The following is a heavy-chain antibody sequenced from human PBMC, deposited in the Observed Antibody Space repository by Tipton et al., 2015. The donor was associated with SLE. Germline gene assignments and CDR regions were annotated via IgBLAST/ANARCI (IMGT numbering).Heavy chain of an antibody. D-gene: IGHD3-22*01. CDR3: ARYFYDSSGVCLFDF. CDR2: VFSSGTT. Sequence: TLSLTCTVSSGSVSSGAYYWSWIRQHPGNGLEWIGYVFSSGTTYYNPSLKGRLSLSLDTSQNQLSLKLSSVTSADTAVYYCARYFYDSSGVCLFDFWGQGTLVTVSS. V-gene: IGHV4-31*03. J-gene: IGHJ4*02. CDR1: SGSVSSGAYY.